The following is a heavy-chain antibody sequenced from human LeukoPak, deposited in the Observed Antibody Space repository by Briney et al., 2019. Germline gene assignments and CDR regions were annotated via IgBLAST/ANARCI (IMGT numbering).Heavy chain of an antibody. J-gene: IGHJ5*02. CDR3: ARERAYCGGDCYNWFDP. Sequence: SETLSLTCAVYGGSFSGYYWSWIRQPPGKGLEWIGEINHSGSTNYNPSLKSRVTISVDTSKNQSSLKLSSVTAADTAVYYCARERAYCGGDCYNWFDPWGQGTLVTVSS. D-gene: IGHD2-21*02. CDR2: INHSGST. V-gene: IGHV4-34*01. CDR1: GGSFSGYY.